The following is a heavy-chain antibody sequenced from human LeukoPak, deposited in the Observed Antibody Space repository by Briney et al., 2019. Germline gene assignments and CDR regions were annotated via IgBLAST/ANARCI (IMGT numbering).Heavy chain of an antibody. CDR1: GGSISSSSYY. J-gene: IGHJ4*02. CDR3: ASLLVATIGYYFDY. D-gene: IGHD5-12*01. Sequence: SETLSLTCTVSGGSISSSSYYWGWIRQPPGKGLGWIGSIYYSGSTYYNPSLKSRVTISVDTSKNQFSLKLSSVTAADTAVYYCASLLVATIGYYFDYWGQGTLVTVSS. CDR2: IYYSGST. V-gene: IGHV4-39*01.